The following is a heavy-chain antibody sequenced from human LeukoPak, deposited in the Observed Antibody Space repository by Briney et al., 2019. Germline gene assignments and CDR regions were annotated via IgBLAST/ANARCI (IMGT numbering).Heavy chain of an antibody. CDR3: ASNDFNYYYMDV. CDR2: INPNSGGT. V-gene: IGHV1-2*02. J-gene: IGHJ6*03. CDR1: GYTFTGYY. Sequence: GASVKVSCKASGYTFTGYYMHWVRQAPGQGLEWMGWINPNSGGTNYAQKFQGRVTMTRDTSTSTAYMELRSLRSDDTAVYYCASNDFNYYYMDVWGKGTTVTVSS. D-gene: IGHD3-3*01.